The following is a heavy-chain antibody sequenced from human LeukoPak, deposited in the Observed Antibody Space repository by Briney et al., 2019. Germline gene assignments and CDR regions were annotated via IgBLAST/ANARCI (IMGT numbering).Heavy chain of an antibody. CDR3: ARGRITIFGVVKYFDY. CDR1: GGSFGGYS. CDR2: INHSGST. Sequence: PSETLSLTCAVYGGSFGGYSWGWIRQPPGKGLEWMGEINHSGSTNYNPSLKSRVTISVDTSKNQFSLKLSSVTAADTAVYYCARGRITIFGVVKYFDYWGQGTLVTVSS. V-gene: IGHV4-34*01. D-gene: IGHD3-3*01. J-gene: IGHJ4*02.